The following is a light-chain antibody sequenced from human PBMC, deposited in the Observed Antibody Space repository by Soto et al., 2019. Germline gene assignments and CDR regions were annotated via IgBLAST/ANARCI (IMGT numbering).Light chain of an antibody. Sequence: LTQPHSVSESPGKTVTISCTRSSGSFGSSYVQWYQQRPGSAPTVVIYEDNQRHSGVPDRFSASVDSSSNSASLTISGLKTEEEADYCCQSYDGNTLWVFGGGTKVTVL. V-gene: IGLV6-57*04. CDR1: SGSFGSSY. CDR3: QSYDGNTLWV. J-gene: IGLJ3*02. CDR2: EDN.